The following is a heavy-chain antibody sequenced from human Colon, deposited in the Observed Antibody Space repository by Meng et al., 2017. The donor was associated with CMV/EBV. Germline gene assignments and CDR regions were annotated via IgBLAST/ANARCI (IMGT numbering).Heavy chain of an antibody. D-gene: IGHD5-18*01. CDR3: AREYSYGPEPVDF. V-gene: IGHV3-23*01. CDR1: GGTISSYS. J-gene: IGHJ4*02. Sequence: GGSLRLSCSVSGGTISSYSYYWGYIRQPPGKGLEWVSRTSDSGGSTFYADFVKGRFTISTDYSKNTMYLQMSSLTAEDTATYYCAREYSYGPEPVDFWGQGTLVTVSS. CDR2: TSDSGGST.